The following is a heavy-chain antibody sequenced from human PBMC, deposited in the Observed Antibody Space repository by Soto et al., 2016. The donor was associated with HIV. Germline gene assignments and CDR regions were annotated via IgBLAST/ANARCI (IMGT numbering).Heavy chain of an antibody. Sequence: QVQLVQSGAEVKKPGSSVKVSCKASGGTFSSYAISWARQAPGQGLEWMGGIIPIFGTANYAQKFQGRVTITADESTSTAYMELSSLRSEDTAVYYCARDGRFGELLNAGGQYYYYYMDVWGKGTTVTVSS. D-gene: IGHD3-10*01. CDR1: GGTFSSYA. CDR3: ARDGRFGELLNAGGQYYYYYMDV. V-gene: IGHV1-69*12. CDR2: IIPIFGTA. J-gene: IGHJ6*03.